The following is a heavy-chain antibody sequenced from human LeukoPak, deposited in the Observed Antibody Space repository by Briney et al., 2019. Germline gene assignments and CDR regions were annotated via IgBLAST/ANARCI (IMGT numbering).Heavy chain of an antibody. CDR3: TTVNAPYDYVWGSYRYFFVGSYYFDY. V-gene: IGHV3-15*01. D-gene: IGHD3-16*02. Sequence: PGGSLRLSCAASGFTFSNAWMSWVRQAPGKGLEWVGRIKSKTDGGTTDYAAPVKGRFTISRDDSKNTLYLQMNSLKTEDTAVYYCTTVNAPYDYVWGSYRYFFVGSYYFDYWGQGTLVTVSS. J-gene: IGHJ4*02. CDR2: IKSKTDGGTT. CDR1: GFTFSNAW.